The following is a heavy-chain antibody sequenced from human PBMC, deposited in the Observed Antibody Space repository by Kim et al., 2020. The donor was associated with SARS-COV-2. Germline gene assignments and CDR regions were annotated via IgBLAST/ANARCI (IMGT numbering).Heavy chain of an antibody. D-gene: IGHD3-22*01. J-gene: IGHJ4*02. CDR3: ARLDSSGYYYDY. V-gene: IGHV3-11*03. CDR2: ISSSSSNT. CDR1: GFTFSDYY. Sequence: GGSLRLSCAASGFTFSDYYMSWIRQAPGKGLEWVSDISSSSSNTYYADSVRGRFTISRDNAKNSLYLQMNSLRAEDTAVYYCARLDSSGYYYDYWGQGTLVNVSS.